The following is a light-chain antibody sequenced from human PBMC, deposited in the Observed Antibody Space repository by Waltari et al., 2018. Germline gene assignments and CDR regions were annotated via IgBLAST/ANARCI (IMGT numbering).Light chain of an antibody. J-gene: IGLJ3*02. Sequence: QLVLTQSPSASASLGASVKPTCTLSRGHSSTVIAWHPQQPEKGPRYLMKVNSDGSHSKGDKIPDRFSGSSSGAERYLTISSLQSEDEADYYCQTGGHGTWVFGGGTKLTVL. CDR1: RGHSSTV. CDR3: QTGGHGTWV. V-gene: IGLV4-69*01. CDR2: VNSDGSH.